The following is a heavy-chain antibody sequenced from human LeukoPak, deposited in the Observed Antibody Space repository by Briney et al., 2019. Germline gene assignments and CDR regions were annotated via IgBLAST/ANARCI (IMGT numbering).Heavy chain of an antibody. Sequence: VASVKVSCKASGYTFTSYDINWVRQATGQGLEWMGWMNPNSGNTGYAQKFQGRVTMTRNTSISTAYMELSSLRSEDTAVYYCARFLKDDFWSGSPHTTQSDYYYYGMDVWGQGTTVTVSS. CDR3: ARFLKDDFWSGSPHTTQSDYYYYGMDV. D-gene: IGHD3-3*01. J-gene: IGHJ6*02. CDR1: GYTFTSYD. V-gene: IGHV1-8*01. CDR2: MNPNSGNT.